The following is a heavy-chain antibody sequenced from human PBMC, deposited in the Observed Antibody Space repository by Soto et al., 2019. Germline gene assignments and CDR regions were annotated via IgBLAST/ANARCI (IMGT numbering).Heavy chain of an antibody. V-gene: IGHV1-18*01. D-gene: IGHD3-3*01. CDR3: ARDRSDFWSGYYGYNWFDP. J-gene: IGHJ5*02. CDR1: GYTFTSYC. Sequence: ASVKVSCKASGYTFTSYCISWVRQAPGQGREWMGWISAYNGNTNYAQKLQGGVTMTTDTSTSTAYMELRSLRSDDTAVYYCARDRSDFWSGYYGYNWFDPWGQGTLVNVSS. CDR2: ISAYNGNT.